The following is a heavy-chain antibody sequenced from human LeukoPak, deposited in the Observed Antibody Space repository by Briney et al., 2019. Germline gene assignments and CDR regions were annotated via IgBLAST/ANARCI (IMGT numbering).Heavy chain of an antibody. CDR2: ISSSGSTI. CDR3: AKDGGSDPDSFDI. Sequence: GGSLRLSCAASGFTFRSYAMNWVRQAPGKGLEWVSYISSSGSTIYYADSVKGRFTISRDNAKNSLYLQMNSLRAEDTAVYYCAKDGGSDPDSFDIWGQGTMVTVSS. J-gene: IGHJ3*02. CDR1: GFTFRSYA. V-gene: IGHV3-48*04. D-gene: IGHD2-15*01.